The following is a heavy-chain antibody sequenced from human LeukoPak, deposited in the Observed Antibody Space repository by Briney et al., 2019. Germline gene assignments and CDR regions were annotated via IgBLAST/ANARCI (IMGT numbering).Heavy chain of an antibody. CDR2: IYYSGNT. Sequence: SETLSLTCTVSGGSMSDYYWSWIRQPPGKGLEWIGYIYYSGNTNYNPSLESRVTISVDTSKNQFSLRLSSVTAADTAVYYCARQLRFFGKFDYWGQGTLVTVSS. V-gene: IGHV4-59*01. D-gene: IGHD3-3*01. CDR1: GGSMSDYY. CDR3: ARQLRFFGKFDY. J-gene: IGHJ4*02.